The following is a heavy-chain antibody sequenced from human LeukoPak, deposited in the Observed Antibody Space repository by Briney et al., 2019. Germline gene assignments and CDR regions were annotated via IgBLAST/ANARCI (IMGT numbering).Heavy chain of an antibody. V-gene: IGHV4-39*01. CDR3: ARSPLPYGAGRGYFDY. Sequence: PSETLSLTCTVSGGSIRRSYCYWGWIRQTPGKGLEWIGSVYDSGSTQYSPSLKSRLTVSVDTSKNQFSLNPTSVTATDTAVYYCARSPLPYGAGRGYFDYWGRGTLVTVSS. J-gene: IGHJ4*02. CDR2: VYDSGST. CDR1: GGSIRRSYCY. D-gene: IGHD3-10*01.